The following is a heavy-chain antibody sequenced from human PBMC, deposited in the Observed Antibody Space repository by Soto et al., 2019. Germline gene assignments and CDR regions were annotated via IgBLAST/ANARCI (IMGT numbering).Heavy chain of an antibody. CDR3: ARDDCLRTSCYIGS. V-gene: IGHV1-18*01. J-gene: IGHJ5*01. CDR1: GYNFASYG. D-gene: IGHD2-2*02. CDR2: ISTNNGYT. Sequence: QVQLVQSGAEVKEPGASVTVSCKASGYNFASYGISWVRQAPGQGLEWMGWISTNNGYTNYAQKLQGRVTRTTDTSTTTAYMELRSLRSDDTAVYYCARDDCLRTSCYIGSWGQGTLVTVSS.